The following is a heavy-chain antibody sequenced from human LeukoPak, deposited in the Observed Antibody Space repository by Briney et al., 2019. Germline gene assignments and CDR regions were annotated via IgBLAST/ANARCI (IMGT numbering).Heavy chain of an antibody. CDR1: GFTFSSYG. Sequence: PGRSLRLSCAASGFTFSSYGMHWVRQAPGKGLERVAVISYDGSNKYYADSVKGRFTISRDNSKNTLYLQMNSLRAEDTAVYYCAKDQDPLEMIAHYNWFEPWGQGTLVTASS. CDR2: ISYDGSNK. J-gene: IGHJ5*02. D-gene: IGHD3-22*01. CDR3: AKDQDPLEMIAHYNWFEP. V-gene: IGHV3-30*18.